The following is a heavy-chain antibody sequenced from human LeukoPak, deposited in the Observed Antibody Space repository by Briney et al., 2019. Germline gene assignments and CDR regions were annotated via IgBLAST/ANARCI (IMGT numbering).Heavy chain of an antibody. Sequence: GGSLRLSCAASGFTVSSNYMSWVRQAPGKGLEWVSVIYSDGTTYYADSVKGRFTISRDNSKNTLYLQMNSLRAEDTAVYYCARDRLYCGGDCRDVRGQGTTVTVSS. J-gene: IGHJ6*02. CDR3: ARDRLYCGGDCRDV. CDR2: IYSDGTT. CDR1: GFTVSSNY. V-gene: IGHV3-53*01. D-gene: IGHD2-21*02.